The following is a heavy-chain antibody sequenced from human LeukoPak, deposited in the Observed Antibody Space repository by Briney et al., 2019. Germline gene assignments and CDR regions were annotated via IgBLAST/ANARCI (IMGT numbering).Heavy chain of an antibody. D-gene: IGHD5-24*01. CDR2: IYYSGST. V-gene: IGHV4-59*01. Sequence: SETLSLTCTVSGGSISSYYWSWIRQPPGKGLEWIGYIYYSGSTNYNPSLKSRVTISVDTSKNRFSLKLSSVTAADTAVYYCARGVEMATTPILYWGQGTLVTVSS. CDR3: ARGVEMATTPILY. J-gene: IGHJ4*02. CDR1: GGSISSYY.